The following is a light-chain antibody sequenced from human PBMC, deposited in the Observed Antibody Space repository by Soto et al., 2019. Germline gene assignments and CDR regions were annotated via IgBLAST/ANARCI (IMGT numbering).Light chain of an antibody. V-gene: IGKV4-1*01. CDR1: QRVLYSSNTKTY. CDR2: WAS. Sequence: DIVMTQSSDSLAVSLGERATINCKSSQRVLYSSNTKTYLAWYQQKPGQPPKLLIYWASTRESGVPDRFSGSGSGTDFTRSIISLQDEDVAVYYCQQYYSTLQYTFVQGTKLEIK. J-gene: IGKJ2*01. CDR3: QQYYSTLQYT.